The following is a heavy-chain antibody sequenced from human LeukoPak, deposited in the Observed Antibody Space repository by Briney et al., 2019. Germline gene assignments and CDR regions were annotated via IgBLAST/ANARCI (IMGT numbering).Heavy chain of an antibody. CDR1: GFTFNSYA. V-gene: IGHV3-30-3*01. CDR2: ISYDGSIN. CDR3: ARDRRYCSGGRCYFDYFFDY. D-gene: IGHD2-15*01. J-gene: IGHJ4*02. Sequence: GGSLRLSCAASGFTFNSYAVHWVRQAPGKGLEWVAVISYDGSINFYAASVKGRFTISRDNSKNTLYLQMNSLRAEDTALYFCARDRRYCSGGRCYFDYFFDYWGQGTLVTVSS.